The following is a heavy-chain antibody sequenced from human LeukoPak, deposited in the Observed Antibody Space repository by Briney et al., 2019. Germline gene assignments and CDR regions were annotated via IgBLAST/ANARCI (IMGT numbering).Heavy chain of an antibody. CDR1: GFTFSSYW. J-gene: IGHJ4*02. D-gene: IGHD1-26*01. CDR3: VRSGSYYIGFYFDY. CDR2: IKQDGSER. Sequence: PGGSLRLSCAASGFTFSSYWMSWVRQAPGKGLEWVANIKQDGSERYYVDCVKGRFTISRDNDKNSLYLQMHSLRAEDTAVYYCVRSGSYYIGFYFDYWGQGTLVTVSS. V-gene: IGHV3-7*01.